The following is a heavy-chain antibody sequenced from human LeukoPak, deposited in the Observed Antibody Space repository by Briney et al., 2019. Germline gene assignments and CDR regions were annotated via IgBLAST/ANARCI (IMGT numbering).Heavy chain of an antibody. V-gene: IGHV3-66*01. CDR3: ARVTTSDYFDY. J-gene: IGHJ4*02. CDR2: VYSGGTT. Sequence: PGGSLRLSCAASGFTVRSNYMSWVRQAPGKGLEWVSVVYSGGTTYYADSVKGRFTISRDNSKNTLYLQMNSLRAEDTAVYYCARVTTSDYFDYWGQGTLVTVSS. D-gene: IGHD4-17*01. CDR1: GFTVRSNY.